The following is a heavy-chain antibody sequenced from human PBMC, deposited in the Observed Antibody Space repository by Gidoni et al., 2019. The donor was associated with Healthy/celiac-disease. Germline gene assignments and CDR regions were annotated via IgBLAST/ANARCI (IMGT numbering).Heavy chain of an antibody. CDR2: ISYDGSNK. J-gene: IGHJ6*02. CDR3: AKSVGSSSYYYYGMDV. Sequence: QVQLVQSGGGVVQPGRSLRLSCAASGFTFSSYGMHWVRQAPGKGLEWVAVISYDGSNKYYADSVKGRFTISRDNSKNTLYLQMNSLRAEDTAVYYCAKSVGSSSYYYYGMDVWGQGTTVTVSS. V-gene: IGHV3-30*18. D-gene: IGHD6-6*01. CDR1: GFTFSSYG.